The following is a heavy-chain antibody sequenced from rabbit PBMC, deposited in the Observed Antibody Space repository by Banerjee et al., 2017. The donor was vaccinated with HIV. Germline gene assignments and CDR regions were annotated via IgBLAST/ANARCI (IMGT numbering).Heavy chain of an antibody. CDR1: GFDFSSSYY. CDR2: IAGGSSSTT. Sequence: QEQLVESGGGLVQPEGSLTLTCKASGFDFSSSYYMCWVRQAPGKGPEWIACIAGGSSSTTWYASWAKGRFTISKTSSTTVTLQMTSLTVADTATYFCARDRIASYPGYAYGWGLWGPGTLVTVS. V-gene: IGHV1S45*01. D-gene: IGHD6-1*01. CDR3: ARDRIASYPGYAYGWGL. J-gene: IGHJ4*01.